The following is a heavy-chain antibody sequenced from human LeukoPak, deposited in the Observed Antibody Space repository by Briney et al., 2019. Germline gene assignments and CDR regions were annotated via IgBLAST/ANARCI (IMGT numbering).Heavy chain of an antibody. CDR2: IYPADSDT. V-gene: IGHV5-51*01. J-gene: IGHJ4*02. CDR1: GYRFTSYW. Sequence: GESLKISCNASGYRFTSYWIGCVRQMPGKGLEWMGIIYPADSDTRYSPSFQGQVTISADKSISTVYLQWSSLKASDTAMYYCVRHDFYGSGSYYMAYWGQGTLVTVSS. CDR3: VRHDFYGSGSYYMAY. D-gene: IGHD3-10*01.